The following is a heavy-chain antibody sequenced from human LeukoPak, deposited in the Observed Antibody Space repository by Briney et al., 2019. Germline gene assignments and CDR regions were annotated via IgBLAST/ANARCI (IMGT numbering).Heavy chain of an antibody. CDR2: IYYSGST. D-gene: IGHD6-25*01. Sequence: SETLSLTCTGSGGSISSYYWSWIRQPPGKGLEWIGYIYYSGSTNYNPSLKSRVTISVDTSKNQFSLKLSSVTAADTAVYYCASLTTLNVAAIFDYWGQGTLVTVSS. CDR1: GGSISSYY. V-gene: IGHV4-59*01. J-gene: IGHJ4*02. CDR3: ASLTTLNVAAIFDY.